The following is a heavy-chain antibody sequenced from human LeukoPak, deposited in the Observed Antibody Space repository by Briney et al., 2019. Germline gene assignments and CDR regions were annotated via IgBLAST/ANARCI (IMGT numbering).Heavy chain of an antibody. V-gene: IGHV4-59*01. CDR2: IYYSGST. CDR1: GGPISSYY. J-gene: IGHJ4*02. Sequence: SETLSLACTVSGGPISSYYWSWIRQPPGKGLEWIGYIYYSGSTNYNPSLKSRVTISVDTSKNQFSLKLSSVTAADTAVYYCAAAVLGYSSGWGPFDYWGQGTLVTVSS. CDR3: AAAVLGYSSGWGPFDY. D-gene: IGHD6-19*01.